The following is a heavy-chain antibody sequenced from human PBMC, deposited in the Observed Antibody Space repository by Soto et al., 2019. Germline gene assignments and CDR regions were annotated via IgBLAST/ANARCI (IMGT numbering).Heavy chain of an antibody. V-gene: IGHV3-23*01. CDR1: GFTFSTYA. D-gene: IGHD3-16*01. CDR3: AKDGVPLGAHDYSHY. CDR2: VSGSGGNT. Sequence: PGGSLRLSCAASGFTFSTYAMSWVRQAPGKGLEWVASVSGSGGNTYYADSVRGRFTISRDISKNTLYLQMISLRAEDTAIYYCAKDGVPLGAHDYSHYWGQGALVTVSS. J-gene: IGHJ4*02.